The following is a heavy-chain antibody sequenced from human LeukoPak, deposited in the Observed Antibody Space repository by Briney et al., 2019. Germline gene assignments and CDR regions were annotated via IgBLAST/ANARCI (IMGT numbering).Heavy chain of an antibody. CDR2: IKQDGSEK. CDR3: ARAPYCIGGSCRFDY. V-gene: IGHV3-7*03. Sequence: PGGSLRLSYAASGFTFSSYWMSWVRQAPGKGLEWVANIKQDGSEKYYVDSVKGRFTISRDNAKNSLYLQMNSLRAEDTAVYYCARAPYCIGGSCRFDYWGQGTLVTVSS. J-gene: IGHJ4*02. D-gene: IGHD2-15*01. CDR1: GFTFSSYW.